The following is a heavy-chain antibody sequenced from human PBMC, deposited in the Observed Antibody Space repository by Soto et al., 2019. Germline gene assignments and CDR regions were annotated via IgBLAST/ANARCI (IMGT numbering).Heavy chain of an antibody. CDR1: GFTFSTYA. Sequence: PGGALRLSCAASGFTFSTYAMSWVRQAPGKGLEWVSAISGGGGSTYYADSVKGRFTISRDTSKNTLYLQMNGLRAEDTAVYYCAKGYNWNLQFDNWGQGTLVTVSS. D-gene: IGHD1-20*01. CDR3: AKGYNWNLQFDN. V-gene: IGHV3-23*01. CDR2: ISGGGGST. J-gene: IGHJ4*02.